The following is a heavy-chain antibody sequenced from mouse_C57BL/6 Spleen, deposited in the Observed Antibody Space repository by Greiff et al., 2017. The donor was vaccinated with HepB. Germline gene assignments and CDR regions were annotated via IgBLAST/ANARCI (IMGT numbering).Heavy chain of an antibody. J-gene: IGHJ2*01. Sequence: VQLQQSGAELVRPGASVTLSCNASGYTFTDYEMHWVKQTPVHGLDWIGAIEPDTGGTAYNQKFKGKAILTADKSSSSAYMELRSLTSEDSAVYECTREVDTRDLDYWGQGTTLTVSS. CDR3: TREVDTRDLDY. V-gene: IGHV1-15*01. CDR1: GYTFTDYE. CDR2: IEPDTGGT. D-gene: IGHD1-1*02.